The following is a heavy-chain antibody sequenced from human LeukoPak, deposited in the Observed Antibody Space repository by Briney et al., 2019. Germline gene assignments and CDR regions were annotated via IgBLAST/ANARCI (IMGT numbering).Heavy chain of an antibody. CDR2: ISSSGSTI. CDR3: ARDQGRGLRYFDWLKDPGYGMDV. Sequence: GGSLRLSCAASGFTFSDYYMSWIRQAPGKGLEWVSYISSSGSTIYYADSVKGRFTISRDNAKNSLYLQMNSLRAEDTAVYYCARDQGRGLRYFDWLKDPGYGMDVWGQGTTVTVSS. J-gene: IGHJ6*02. D-gene: IGHD3-9*01. CDR1: GFTFSDYY. V-gene: IGHV3-11*04.